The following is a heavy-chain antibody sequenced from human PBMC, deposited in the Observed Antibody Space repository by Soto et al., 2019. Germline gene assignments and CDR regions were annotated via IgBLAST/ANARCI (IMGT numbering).Heavy chain of an antibody. CDR2: ISYDGSNK. V-gene: IGHV3-30-3*01. J-gene: IGHJ6*02. CDR1: GFTFSSYA. CDR3: AREGMDV. Sequence: VGSLRLSCAASGFTFSSYAMHWVRQAPGKGLEWVVVISYDGSNKYYADSVKGRFTISRDNSKNTLYLQMNSLRAEDTAVYYCAREGMDVWGQGTTVTVSS.